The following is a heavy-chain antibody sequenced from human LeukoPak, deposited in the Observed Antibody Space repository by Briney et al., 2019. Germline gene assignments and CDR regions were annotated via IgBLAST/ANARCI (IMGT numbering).Heavy chain of an antibody. CDR1: GFTFSSYA. D-gene: IGHD3-16*01. V-gene: IGHV3-64*01. CDR3: AREGALLSYYYGMDV. CDR2: ISDNGDST. J-gene: IGHJ6*02. Sequence: GRSLRLSCAASGFTFSSYAMHWVRQAPGKGLEYVSGISDNGDSTYYASSVKGRFTISRGNSKNTLYLQMGSLRAEDMAVYYCAREGALLSYYYGMDVWGQGTTVTVSS.